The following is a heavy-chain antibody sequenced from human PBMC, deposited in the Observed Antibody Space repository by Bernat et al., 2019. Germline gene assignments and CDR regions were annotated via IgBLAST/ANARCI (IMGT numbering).Heavy chain of an antibody. J-gene: IGHJ4*02. D-gene: IGHD6-19*01. CDR2: IRSKANSYAT. V-gene: IGHV3-73*01. CDR1: GFTFSGSA. CDR3: TTGAGSGWKNFDY. Sequence: EVQLVESGGGLVQPGGSLKLSCAASGFTFSGSAMHWVRQASGKGLEWVGRIRSKANSYATAYAASVKGRFTISRDDSKNTLYLQMNSLKTEDTAVYYCTTGAGSGWKNFDYWGQGTLVTVSS.